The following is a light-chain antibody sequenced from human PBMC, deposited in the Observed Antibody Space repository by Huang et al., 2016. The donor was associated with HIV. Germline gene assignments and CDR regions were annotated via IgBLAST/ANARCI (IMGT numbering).Light chain of an antibody. J-gene: IGKJ4*01. V-gene: IGKV3-11*01. Sequence: EIVLTQSPATLSLSPGERATLSCRASQSVSIYLAWYQKKPGQAPRLLIYDASNRATGIPARFSGSGSGTDFTLTISSREPEDFAVYYCQQRSNWPLTFGGGTKVEIK. CDR1: QSVSIY. CDR2: DAS. CDR3: QQRSNWPLT.